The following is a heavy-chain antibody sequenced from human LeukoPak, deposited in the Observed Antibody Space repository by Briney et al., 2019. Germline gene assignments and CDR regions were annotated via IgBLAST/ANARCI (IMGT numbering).Heavy chain of an antibody. D-gene: IGHD3-10*01. CDR1: GFTFSSYE. CDR2: ISSSGDTI. J-gene: IGHJ6*03. V-gene: IGHV3-48*03. CDR3: ARLGRSWFGEYYYHYMDV. Sequence: GGSLRLSCAASGFTFSSYEMDWVRQAPGKGLEWVSHISSSGDTIYYRDSVKGQFTISRDNAKKSLHLQMDSLRAEDTAVYYCARLGRSWFGEYYYHYMDVWGKGTTVTVSS.